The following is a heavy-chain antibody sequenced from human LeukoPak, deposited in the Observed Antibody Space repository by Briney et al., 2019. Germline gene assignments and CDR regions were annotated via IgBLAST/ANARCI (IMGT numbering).Heavy chain of an antibody. CDR3: ARTSYYDSSGYTLDF. V-gene: IGHV4-39*01. CDR2: ISYSGST. D-gene: IGHD3-22*01. CDR1: GGSISSRGYY. Sequence: SETLSLTCSVSGGSISSRGYYWAWIRQPPGKGLEWIGSISYSGSTYYNPSLKGRVTISADTSKSQFSLKLSSVTAADTAVYYCARTSYYDSSGYTLDFWGQGALVTVSS. J-gene: IGHJ4*02.